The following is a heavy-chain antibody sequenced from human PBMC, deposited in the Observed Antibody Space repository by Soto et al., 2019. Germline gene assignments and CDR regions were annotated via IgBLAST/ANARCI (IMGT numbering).Heavy chain of an antibody. J-gene: IGHJ6*02. D-gene: IGHD2-2*01. CDR3: ARDDHIVVVPTSLGAMDV. Sequence: PSETLSLTCAVYGGSISSNKWRSWVRQPPGKGLEWIGEIYHSGSTNYNPSLKSRVTISLDKSKNQFSLKLTSVTAADSAVYYCARDDHIVVVPTSLGAMDVWGQGTTVTVS. V-gene: IGHV4-4*02. CDR2: IYHSGST. CDR1: GGSISSNKW.